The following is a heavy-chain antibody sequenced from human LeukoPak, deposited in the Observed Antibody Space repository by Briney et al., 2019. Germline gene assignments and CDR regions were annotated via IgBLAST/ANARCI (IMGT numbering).Heavy chain of an antibody. CDR2: ISRSGSAK. J-gene: IGHJ4*02. CDR1: GFTFSSYE. D-gene: IGHD3-10*01. V-gene: IGHV3-48*03. Sequence: GGSLRLSCAASGFTFSSYEMNWVRQAPGKGLEWVAYISRSGSAKNYADSVKGRFTISRDNAKNSLYLQINSLRAEDTAIYYCARDNPMVRGGRNYFDYWGQGTLVTVAS. CDR3: ARDNPMVRGGRNYFDY.